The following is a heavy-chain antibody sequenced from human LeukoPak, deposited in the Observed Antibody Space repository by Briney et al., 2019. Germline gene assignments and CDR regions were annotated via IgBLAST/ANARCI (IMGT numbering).Heavy chain of an antibody. V-gene: IGHV4-59*02. CDR2: ISHSGNT. D-gene: IGHD6-19*01. CDR1: GGSVSGYY. Sequence: SETLSLTCTVSGGSVSGYYWSWLRQPPGKGLEWIAYISHSGNTNYNPSLKSRVTISEDTSKNQFSLRLNSVTAADTAVYHCARGAGWYEYWGQGTLVTVSS. CDR3: ARGAGWYEY. J-gene: IGHJ4*02.